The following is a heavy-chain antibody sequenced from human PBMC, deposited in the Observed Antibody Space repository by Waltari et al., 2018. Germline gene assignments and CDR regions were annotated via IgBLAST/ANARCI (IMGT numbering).Heavy chain of an antibody. Sequence: QVQLVQSGAEVKKPGASVKVSYKASGYTFSDYYVHWVRQAPGQGLEWMGIINPSGDYTIYAQKFQCRVSMTRDTSTSTVYMELSSLRSEDTAVYFCASERRYSTGWNFYGMDVWGQGTTVTVSS. V-gene: IGHV1-46*01. CDR1: GYTFSDYY. CDR3: ASERRYSTGWNFYGMDV. CDR2: INPSGDYT. D-gene: IGHD6-19*01. J-gene: IGHJ6*02.